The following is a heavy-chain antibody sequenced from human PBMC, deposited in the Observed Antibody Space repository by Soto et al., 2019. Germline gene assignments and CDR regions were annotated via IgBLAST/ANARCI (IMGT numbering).Heavy chain of an antibody. Sequence: QVQLVESGGGVVQPGRSLRLSCAASGFTFSSYAMHWVRQAPGKGLEWVAVISYDGSNKYYADSVKGRFTISRDNSKNTLYLQMNSLRAEDTAVYYCARVEVGPNYWGQGTLATVSS. J-gene: IGHJ4*02. D-gene: IGHD2-15*01. CDR1: GFTFSSYA. V-gene: IGHV3-30-3*01. CDR3: ARVEVGPNY. CDR2: ISYDGSNK.